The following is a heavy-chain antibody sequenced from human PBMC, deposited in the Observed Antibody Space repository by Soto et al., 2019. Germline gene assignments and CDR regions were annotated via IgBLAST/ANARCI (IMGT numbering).Heavy chain of an antibody. J-gene: IGHJ4*02. V-gene: IGHV4-59*08. CDR3: ARRNYGEEGYFFDF. CDR2: IYDSGTT. Sequence: QVQLRESGPGLVRPSETLSLTCTVSGGSITGYYWSWIRQPPGKGLEWIGYIYDSGTTTYNAALMSRVTISADTSKNQFSLNLRSVTAADTAVYYCARRNYGEEGYFFDFWGQGLLVTVSS. CDR1: GGSITGYY. D-gene: IGHD4-17*01.